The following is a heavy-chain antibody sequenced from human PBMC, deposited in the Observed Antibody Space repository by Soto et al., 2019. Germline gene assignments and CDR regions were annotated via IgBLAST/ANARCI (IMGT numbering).Heavy chain of an antibody. Sequence: VQLVESGGGVVQPGGSLRLSCAASGFTFSNAWMSWVRQAPGKGLEWVGRIKSKTDGGTTDYAAPVKGRFTISRDDSKNTLYLQMNSLKTEDTAVYYCTTDTPDYGDYAIYWGQGTLVTVSS. D-gene: IGHD4-17*01. CDR2: IKSKTDGGTT. J-gene: IGHJ4*02. CDR1: GFTFSNAW. V-gene: IGHV3-15*01. CDR3: TTDTPDYGDYAIY.